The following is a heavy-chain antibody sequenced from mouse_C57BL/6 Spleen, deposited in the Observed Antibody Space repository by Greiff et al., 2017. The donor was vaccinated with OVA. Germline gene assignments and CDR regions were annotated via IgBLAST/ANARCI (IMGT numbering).Heavy chain of an antibody. D-gene: IGHD1-2*01. CDR1: GYTFTNYW. V-gene: IGHV1-5*01. CDR3: TRLIFYAMDY. J-gene: IGHJ4*01. Sequence: VQLQQSGTVLARPGASVKMSCKTSGYTFTNYWMHWVKQRPGQGLEWIGAIYPGNSDTSYNQKFKGKAKLTAVTSARTAYMELSSLTNEDAAVYYSTRLIFYAMDYWGQGTSVTVSS. CDR2: IYPGNSDT.